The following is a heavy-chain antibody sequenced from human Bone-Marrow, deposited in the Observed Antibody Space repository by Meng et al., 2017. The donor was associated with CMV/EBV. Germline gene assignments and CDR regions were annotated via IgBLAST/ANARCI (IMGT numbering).Heavy chain of an antibody. J-gene: IGHJ4*02. CDR3: ARDRVHCSSTSCRRYYFGY. V-gene: IGHV3-7*01. CDR2: IKQDGSEK. Sequence: GGSLRLSCAASGFTFSSYWMSWVRQAPGKGLEWVANIKQDGSEKYYVDSVKGRFTISRDNAKNSLYLQMNSLRAEDTAVYYCARDRVHCSSTSCRRYYFGYWGQGTLVTVSS. CDR1: GFTFSSYW. D-gene: IGHD2-2*01.